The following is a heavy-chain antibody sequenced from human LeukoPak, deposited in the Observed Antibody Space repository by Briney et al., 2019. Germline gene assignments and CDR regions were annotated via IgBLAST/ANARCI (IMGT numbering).Heavy chain of an antibody. CDR2: IIPIFGTA. J-gene: IGHJ6*02. CDR1: GGTFSSYA. CDR3: ARGYFLEWLLYYYYGMDV. V-gene: IGHV1-69*13. Sequence: SVKVSCKASGGTFSSYAISWVRQAPGQGLEWMGGIIPIFGTANYAQKFQGRVTITADESTSTAYMELSSLRSEDTAVYYCARGYFLEWLLYYYYGMDVWGQGTTVTVSS. D-gene: IGHD3-3*01.